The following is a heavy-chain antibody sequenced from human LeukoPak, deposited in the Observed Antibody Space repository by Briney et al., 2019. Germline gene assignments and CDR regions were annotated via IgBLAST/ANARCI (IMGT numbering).Heavy chain of an antibody. J-gene: IGHJ4*02. CDR1: GFTFSTYS. D-gene: IGHD6-13*01. V-gene: IGHV3-48*01. CDR3: ARNAGYSSSWYNYFDY. CDR2: ISSSSSTI. Sequence: PGGSLRLSCAASGFTFSTYSMNWVRQAPGKGLEWVSYISSSSSTIYYADSVKGRFTISRDNAKKSLYLQMNSLRAEDTAVYYCARNAGYSSSWYNYFDYWGQGTLVTVSS.